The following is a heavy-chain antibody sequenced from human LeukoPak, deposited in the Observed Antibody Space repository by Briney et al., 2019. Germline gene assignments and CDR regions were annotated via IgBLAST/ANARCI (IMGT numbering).Heavy chain of an antibody. V-gene: IGHV3-30*02. D-gene: IGHD6-13*01. CDR2: IRYDGSNK. CDR3: ARDAEYSSSLTE. Sequence: GGSLRLSCAASGFTFSSYGMHWVRQAPGKGLEWVAFIRYDGSNKYYADSVKGRFTISRDNSKNTLYLQMDSLRAEDTAVYYCARDAEYSSSLTEWGQGTLVTVSS. CDR1: GFTFSSYG. J-gene: IGHJ4*02.